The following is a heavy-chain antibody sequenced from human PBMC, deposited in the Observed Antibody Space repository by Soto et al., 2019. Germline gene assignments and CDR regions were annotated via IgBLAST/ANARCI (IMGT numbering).Heavy chain of an antibody. Sequence: EVHLLESGGGLVQPGGSLRLSFAASGFSFNSYAMFWVRQAPGKGLEWVSVISARGGSSYFADSVKGRFTISRDNSKNVLSLEMNSLRAEDTAIYFCAKGSIEYSASVDNWGQGTLVLVSS. CDR1: GFSFNSYA. V-gene: IGHV3-23*01. CDR3: AKGSIEYSASVDN. J-gene: IGHJ4*02. CDR2: ISARGGSS. D-gene: IGHD5-12*01.